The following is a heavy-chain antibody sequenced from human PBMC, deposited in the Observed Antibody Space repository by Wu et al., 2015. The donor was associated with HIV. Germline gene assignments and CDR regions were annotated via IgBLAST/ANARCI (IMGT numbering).Heavy chain of an antibody. CDR2: TIPVFNTV. J-gene: IGHJ6*02. V-gene: IGHV1-69*12. CDR3: ARDHYYGSGSYTPDYYYGMDV. D-gene: IGHD3-10*01. CDR1: GGTFNNHA. Sequence: QVQLVQSGAEVKKPGSSVKVSCKASGGTFNNHAVSWVRQAPGQGLEWMAGTIPVFNTVNYAKKFQGRVAITVDESTNTAYMELTSLRSDDTAVYYCARDHYYGSGSYTPDYYYGMDVWGQGTTVTVSS.